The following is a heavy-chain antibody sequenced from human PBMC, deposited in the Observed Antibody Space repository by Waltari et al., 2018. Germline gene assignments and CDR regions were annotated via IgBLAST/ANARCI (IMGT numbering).Heavy chain of an antibody. Sequence: QVQLAPSGAEVKKPGASVKVSGKASGYTFTSSAMHWVRQAPGQRLEWMGWSNAGNGNTKYSQKFQGRVTITRDTSASTAYMELSSLRSEDTAVYYCARGYQLLLGWGQGTLVTVSS. CDR3: ARGYQLLLG. CDR1: GYTFTSSA. J-gene: IGHJ4*02. CDR2: SNAGNGNT. D-gene: IGHD2-2*01. V-gene: IGHV1-3*01.